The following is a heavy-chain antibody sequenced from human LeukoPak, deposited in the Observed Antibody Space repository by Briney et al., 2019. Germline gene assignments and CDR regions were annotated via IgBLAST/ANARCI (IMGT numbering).Heavy chain of an antibody. V-gene: IGHV3-33*01. CDR1: GFTFSSYG. J-gene: IGHJ4*02. CDR3: GRDPSWGMAFDY. D-gene: IGHD2-8*02. CDR2: IWYDGSNK. Sequence: GGSLRLSCAASGFTFSSYGMHWVRQAPGKGLEWVAVIWYDGSNKYYADSVKGRFTISRDNSKNTLYLQMNSLRAEDTAVYYCGRDPSWGMAFDYWGQGTLVTVSS.